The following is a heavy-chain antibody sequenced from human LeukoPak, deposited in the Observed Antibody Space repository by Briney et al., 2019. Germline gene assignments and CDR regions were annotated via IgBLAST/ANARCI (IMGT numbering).Heavy chain of an antibody. V-gene: IGHV3-21*01. D-gene: IGHD3-3*01. CDR3: AKDYRPHDFWSGLVDY. Sequence: GGSLRLSCAASGFTFSSYSMNWVRQAPGKGLGWVSSISSSSSYIYYADSVKGRFTISRDNAKNSLYLQMNSLRAEDTAVYYCAKDYRPHDFWSGLVDYWGQGTLVTVSS. CDR1: GFTFSSYS. CDR2: ISSSSSYI. J-gene: IGHJ4*02.